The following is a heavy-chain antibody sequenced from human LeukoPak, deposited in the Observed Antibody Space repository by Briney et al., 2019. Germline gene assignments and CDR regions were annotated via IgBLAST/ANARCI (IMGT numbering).Heavy chain of an antibody. D-gene: IGHD6-13*01. CDR2: IYSSGTT. CDR1: GGSINSGNNY. Sequence: SETLSLTCTVSGGSINSGNNYWSWIRQPAGKGLEWIGRIYSSGTTTYNPSLKSRVTMSVDTSKNQFSLKLSSVTAADTAVYYCARDRAAAGPIDYWGQGTLVTVSS. V-gene: IGHV4-61*02. CDR3: ARDRAAAGPIDY. J-gene: IGHJ4*02.